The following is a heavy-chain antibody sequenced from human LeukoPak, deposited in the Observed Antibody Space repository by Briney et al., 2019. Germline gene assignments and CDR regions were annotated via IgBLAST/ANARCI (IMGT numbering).Heavy chain of an antibody. CDR3: ARTNSGYDYFDY. CDR1: GGSISSYY. Sequence: PSETLSLTCTVSGGSISSYYWSWIRQPPGKGLEWIGYIYYSGSTNYNPSLKSRVTVSVDTSKNQFSLKLSPVTAADTAVYYCARTNSGYDYFDYWGQGTLVTVSS. V-gene: IGHV4-59*01. D-gene: IGHD5-12*01. CDR2: IYYSGST. J-gene: IGHJ4*02.